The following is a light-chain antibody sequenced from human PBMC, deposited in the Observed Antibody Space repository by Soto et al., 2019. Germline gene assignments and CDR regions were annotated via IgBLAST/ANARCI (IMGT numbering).Light chain of an antibody. V-gene: IGLV2-23*02. Sequence: QSALTQPASVSGSPGQSITISCTGTSTDTATYDLVSRYQQHPGKAPQLIIYEVAKRPSGVSARFSGSQSGDTASLTISGLQAADEAYYYCCSRLFGGGTQLTVL. CDR3: CSRL. J-gene: IGLJ2*01. CDR2: EVA. CDR1: STDTATYDL.